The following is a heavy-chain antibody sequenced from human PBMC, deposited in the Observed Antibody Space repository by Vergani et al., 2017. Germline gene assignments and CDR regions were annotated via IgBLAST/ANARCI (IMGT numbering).Heavy chain of an antibody. Sequence: QVQLVESGGGVVQPGGSLRLSCIASGFTFRIYGMHWVRQAPGKGLEWVAVISDDGRRKYYADSVKGRFTISRDNSMNTLYLQMNSLRPEDTAVYYCAKDGRPPYDSSGPPLLDWGQGTLVTVSS. J-gene: IGHJ4*02. D-gene: IGHD3-22*01. CDR1: GFTFRIYG. V-gene: IGHV3-30*18. CDR2: ISDDGRRK. CDR3: AKDGRPPYDSSGPPLLD.